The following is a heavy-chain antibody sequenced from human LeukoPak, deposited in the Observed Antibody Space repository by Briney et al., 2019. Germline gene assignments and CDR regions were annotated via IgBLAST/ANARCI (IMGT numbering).Heavy chain of an antibody. CDR2: IKEDGSAT. CDR1: GFTFSTYW. D-gene: IGHD1-1*01. CDR3: ARDSPGYLAYDS. J-gene: IGHJ4*02. V-gene: IGHV3-7*04. Sequence: GGSLRLSCAASGFTFSTYWMTWVRQAPGKGPGWVANIKEDGSATYYVDSVKGRFTISRDNAKKPLYLQMNSLRAEDTAVYYCARDSPGYLAYDSWGQGTLVTVSS.